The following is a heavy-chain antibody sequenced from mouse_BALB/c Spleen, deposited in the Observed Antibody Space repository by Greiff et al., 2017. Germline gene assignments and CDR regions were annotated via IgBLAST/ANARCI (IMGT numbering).Heavy chain of an antibody. D-gene: IGHD1-3*01. J-gene: IGHJ2*01. CDR1: GFSLTSYG. Sequence: VKLMESGPGLVAPSQSLSITCTVSGFSLTSYGVHWVRQPPGKGLEWLGVIWAGGSTNYNSALMSRLSISKDNSKSQVFLKMNSLQTDDTAMYYCARESINFYYFDYWGQGTTLTVSS. V-gene: IGHV2-9*02. CDR2: IWAGGST. CDR3: ARESINFYYFDY.